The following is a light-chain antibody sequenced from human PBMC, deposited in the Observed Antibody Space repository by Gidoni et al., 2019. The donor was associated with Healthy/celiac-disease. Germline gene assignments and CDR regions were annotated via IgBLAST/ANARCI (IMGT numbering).Light chain of an antibody. CDR3: QQYDNLPPALP. Sequence: DIQMPQSPSSLSQSVGDRVNIPCQASQDLSNYLNWYPQIPGKDPKLLIYDASNLETGGPSRFSGSGSGTDFAFAIRSLQTEDMATYFGQQYDNLPPALPFXGXTKVEIK. J-gene: IGKJ4*01. CDR1: QDLSNY. CDR2: DAS. V-gene: IGKV1-33*01.